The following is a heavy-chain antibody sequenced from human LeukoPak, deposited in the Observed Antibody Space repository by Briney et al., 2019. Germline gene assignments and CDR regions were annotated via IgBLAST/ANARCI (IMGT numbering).Heavy chain of an antibody. D-gene: IGHD3-22*01. CDR3: AKDWGITMIT. J-gene: IGHJ3*01. CDR2: ISGDGGRA. CDR1: GFTFDDYA. V-gene: IGHV3-43*02. Sequence: QPGGSLRLSCAASGFTFDDYAMHWVRQAPGKGLEWVSLISGDGGRAFYADSMKGRFTISRDNDKNSLFLQMNSLRIEDTALYYCAKDWGITMITWGQGTMVTVSS.